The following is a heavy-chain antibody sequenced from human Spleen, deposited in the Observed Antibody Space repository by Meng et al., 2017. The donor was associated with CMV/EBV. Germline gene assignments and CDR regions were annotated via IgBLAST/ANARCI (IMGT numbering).Heavy chain of an antibody. D-gene: IGHD2-2*01. V-gene: IGHV3-33*06. Sequence: FTLSSDCMRWVRQAAGEGLEWVADMCYDGSNRYYADSVKDRFTSSRANSKDTLYLQMNSLRAEDTAVYYCAKDGGDIVFVPADGMDVWGQGTTVTVSS. CDR1: FTLSSDC. CDR2: MCYDGSNR. CDR3: AKDGGDIVFVPADGMDV. J-gene: IGHJ6*02.